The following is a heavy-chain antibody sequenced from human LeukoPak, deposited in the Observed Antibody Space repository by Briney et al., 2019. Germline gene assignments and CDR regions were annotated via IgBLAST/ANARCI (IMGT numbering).Heavy chain of an antibody. CDR2: INTNTGNP. Sequence: ASVKVSCKASGYTFTSYAMNWVRQAPGQGLEWMGWINTNTGNPTYTQGFTGRFVFSLDTSVSTAHLQISSLKAEDTAVYYCAVAQGKYQLLSSYYYYGMDVWGQGTTVTVSS. J-gene: IGHJ6*02. CDR1: GYTFTSYA. CDR3: AVAQGKYQLLSSYYYYGMDV. V-gene: IGHV7-4-1*02. D-gene: IGHD2-2*01.